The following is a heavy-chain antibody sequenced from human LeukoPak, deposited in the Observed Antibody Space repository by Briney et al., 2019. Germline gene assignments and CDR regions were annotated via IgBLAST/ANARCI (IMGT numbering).Heavy chain of an antibody. V-gene: IGHV3-7*01. CDR3: ARDMCGGDCYLCYFDY. CDR2: IKQDGSEK. J-gene: IGHJ4*02. Sequence: GGSLRLSCAASGFTFSSYWMSWVRQAPGKGLEWVANIKQDGSEKYYVDSVKGRFTISRDNAKNSLYLQMNSLRAEDTAVYYCARDMCGGDCYLCYFDYWGQGTLVTVSS. D-gene: IGHD2-21*02. CDR1: GFTFSSYW.